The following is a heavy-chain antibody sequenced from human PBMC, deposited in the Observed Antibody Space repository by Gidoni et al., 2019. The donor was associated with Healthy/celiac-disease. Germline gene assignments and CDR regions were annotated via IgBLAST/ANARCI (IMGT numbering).Heavy chain of an antibody. CDR3: ASHTGVPIGWFDP. J-gene: IGHJ5*02. CDR1: GGSFSGYY. V-gene: IGHV4-34*01. Sequence: QVQLQQWGAGLLKPSETLSLTCAVYGGSFSGYYWSWIRQPPGKGLEWIGEINHSGSTNYNPSLKSRVTISVDTSKNQFSLKLSSVTAADTAVYYCASHTGVPIGWFDPWGQGTLVTVSS. CDR2: INHSGST. D-gene: IGHD2-2*02.